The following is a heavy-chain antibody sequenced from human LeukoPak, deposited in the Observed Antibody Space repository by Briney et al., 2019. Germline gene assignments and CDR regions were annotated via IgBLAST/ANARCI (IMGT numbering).Heavy chain of an antibody. V-gene: IGHV4-59*01. CDR2: VYSSGST. Sequence: SETLSLTCTVSGGSITGSYWSWIRQPPGKGLEWIGYVYSSGSTDYNPPLKSRVTISVDTSKNQISLKLSSVTAADTAVYFCARGGWSLDFWGRGTLVAVSS. CDR1: GGSITGSY. CDR3: ARGGWSLDF. J-gene: IGHJ2*01.